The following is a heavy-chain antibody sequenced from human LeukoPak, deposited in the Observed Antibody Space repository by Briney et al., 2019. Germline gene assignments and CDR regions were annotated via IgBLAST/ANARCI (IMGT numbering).Heavy chain of an antibody. Sequence: PETLSLTCAVYGGSFSGYYWSWIRQPPGKGLEWIGEINHSGSTNYNPSLKSRVTISVATSKNQFSLKLSSVTAADTAVYYCARGFYYYDSSGYYYWGQGTLVTVSS. V-gene: IGHV4-34*01. D-gene: IGHD3-22*01. CDR3: ARGFYYYDSSGYYY. CDR2: INHSGST. CDR1: GGSFSGYY. J-gene: IGHJ4*02.